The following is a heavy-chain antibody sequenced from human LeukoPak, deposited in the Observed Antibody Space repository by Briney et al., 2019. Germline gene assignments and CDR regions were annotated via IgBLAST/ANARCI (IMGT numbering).Heavy chain of an antibody. CDR3: ARGPASGSNFAWFDP. V-gene: IGHV4-34*01. J-gene: IGHJ5*02. Sequence: SETLSLTSAVYGGSLSHYYWSWIRQPPGKGLEWIGEINHSGSTNYNPSLKSRVTISVDMSKNQFSLELTSVTAADTAVYYCARGPASGSNFAWFDPWGQGTLVTVSS. CDR1: GGSLSHYY. D-gene: IGHD3-10*01. CDR2: INHSGST.